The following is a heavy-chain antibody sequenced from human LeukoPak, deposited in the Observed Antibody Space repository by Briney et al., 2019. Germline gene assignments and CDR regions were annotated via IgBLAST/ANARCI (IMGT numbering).Heavy chain of an antibody. V-gene: IGHV1-46*01. Sequence: GASVKVSCKASGYTFTSYYMHWVRQAPGQGLEWMGIINPSGGSTSYAQKFQGRVTMTRDTSTSTVYMELSSLRSEDTAVYYCAREGRRDPDRLYGMDVWGQGTTVTVSS. J-gene: IGHJ6*02. CDR1: GYTFTSYY. CDR3: AREGRRDPDRLYGMDV. CDR2: INPSGGST.